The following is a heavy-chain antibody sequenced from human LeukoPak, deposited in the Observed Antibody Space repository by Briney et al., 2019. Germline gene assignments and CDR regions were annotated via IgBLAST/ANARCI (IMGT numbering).Heavy chain of an antibody. Sequence: GGSLRLSCAASGFTFSSYAMSWVRQAPGKGLEWVSAISDSGGSTYYADSVKGRFTISRDNSKNTLYLQMNSLRAEDTAVYYCAKTPTRGTLRLFFKYWGQGTLVTVSS. CDR2: ISDSGGST. J-gene: IGHJ4*02. CDR3: AKTPTRGTLRLFFKY. V-gene: IGHV3-23*01. CDR1: GFTFSSYA. D-gene: IGHD5/OR15-5a*01.